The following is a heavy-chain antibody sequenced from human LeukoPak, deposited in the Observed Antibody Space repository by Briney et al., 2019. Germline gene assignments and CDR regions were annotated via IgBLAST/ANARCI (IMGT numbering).Heavy chain of an antibody. Sequence: KPSETLSLTCTVSGGSISSSSYYWGWIRQPPGKGLEWIGYIYYSGSTNYNPSLKSRVTISVDTSKNQFSLKLSSVTAADTAVYYCARAGYRDYGVDYWGQGTLVTVSS. CDR2: IYYSGST. J-gene: IGHJ4*02. V-gene: IGHV4-61*05. CDR3: ARAGYRDYGVDY. D-gene: IGHD6-13*01. CDR1: GGSISSSSYY.